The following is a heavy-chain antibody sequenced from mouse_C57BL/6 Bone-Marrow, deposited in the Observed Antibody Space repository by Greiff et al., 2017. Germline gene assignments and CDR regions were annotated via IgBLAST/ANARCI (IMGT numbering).Heavy chain of an antibody. CDR2: ISSGGSYT. CDR3: ARDHYYGSSRYAMDY. V-gene: IGHV5-6*02. Sequence: DVKLVESGGDLVKPGGSLKLSCAASGFTFSSYGMSWVRQTSDKRLEWVATISSGGSYTYYPDSVKGRFTISRDNAKNTLYLQMSSLKSEDTAMYYCARDHYYGSSRYAMDYWGQGTSVTVSS. J-gene: IGHJ4*01. CDR1: GFTFSSYG. D-gene: IGHD1-1*01.